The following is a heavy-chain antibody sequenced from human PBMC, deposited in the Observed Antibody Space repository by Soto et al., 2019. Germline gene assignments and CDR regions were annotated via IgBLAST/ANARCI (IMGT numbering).Heavy chain of an antibody. CDR1: GFTFSSYE. J-gene: IGHJ4*02. V-gene: IGHV3-48*03. Sequence: EVQLVESGGGLVQPGGSLRLSCAASGFTFSSYEMNWVRQAPGKGLEWVSYISSSGSTIYYADSVKGRFTISRDNAKNSLYLQMNSLRAEDTAVYYCARDRRGYSSSWHPSSSDYWGQGTLVTVSS. CDR3: ARDRRGYSSSWHPSSSDY. D-gene: IGHD6-13*01. CDR2: ISSSGSTI.